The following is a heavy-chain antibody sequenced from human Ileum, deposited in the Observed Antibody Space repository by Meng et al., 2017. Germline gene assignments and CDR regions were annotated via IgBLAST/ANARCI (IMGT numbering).Heavy chain of an antibody. D-gene: IGHD5-12*01. V-gene: IGHV3-15*01. J-gene: IGHJ4*02. CDR1: GLTFSNAW. Sequence: EVQPVESGGGLVKPGGSLRLSCEASGLTFSNAWMPWARQAPGKGLEWVGRIKSKADGGTTDYAAPVKGRFTISRDDSKNTVHLQMNSLKTEDTAVYYCAARHSGYDWADYWGQGTLVTVSS. CDR2: IKSKADGGTT. CDR3: AARHSGYDWADY.